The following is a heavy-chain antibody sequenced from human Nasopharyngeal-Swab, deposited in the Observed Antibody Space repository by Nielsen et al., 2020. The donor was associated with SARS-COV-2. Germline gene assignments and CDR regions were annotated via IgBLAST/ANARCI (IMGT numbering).Heavy chain of an antibody. CDR2: INHSGST. CDR1: GGSFSGYY. V-gene: IGHV4-34*01. D-gene: IGHD3-3*01. Sequence: SETLSLTCAVYGGSFSGYYWSWIRQPPGKGLEWIGEINHSGSTNYNPSLKSRVTISVDTSKNQFPLKLSSVTAADTAVYYCARGNFWSGYYRYGMDVWSQGTTVTVSS. CDR3: ARGNFWSGYYRYGMDV. J-gene: IGHJ6*02.